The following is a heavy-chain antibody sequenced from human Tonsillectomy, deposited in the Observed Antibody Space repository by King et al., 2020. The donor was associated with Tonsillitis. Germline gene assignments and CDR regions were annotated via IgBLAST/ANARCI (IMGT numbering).Heavy chain of an antibody. CDR2: ISGSGGRS. CDR1: GFTFSSYA. D-gene: IGHD3-3*01. Sequence: VQLVESGGGLVQPGGSLRLSCAASGFTFSSYAMSWLRQAPGKGLEWVYAISGSGGRSYYAYYVKGWFPISRDNSKNTLYLQKNSLRAEDTAVYYCAKVWYYDFWSGYEIFDYWGQGTLVTVSS. J-gene: IGHJ4*02. V-gene: IGHV3-23*04. CDR3: AKVWYYDFWSGYEIFDY.